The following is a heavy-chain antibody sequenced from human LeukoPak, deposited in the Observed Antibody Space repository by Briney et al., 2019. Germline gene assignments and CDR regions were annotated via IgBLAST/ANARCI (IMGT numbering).Heavy chain of an antibody. CDR1: GDSIKNYY. V-gene: IGHV4-59*01. CDR2: IYYSGST. D-gene: IGHD2-2*03. J-gene: IGHJ6*02. CDR3: ARAGYCSSTSCQWVPLV. Sequence: SETLSLTCTVSGDSIKNYYWIWIRQSPRKGLEWIGYIYYSGSTYYNPSLKSRVTMSVDTSKNQFSLKLNSVTAADTAVYYCARAGYCSSTSCQWVPLVWGQGTTVTVSS.